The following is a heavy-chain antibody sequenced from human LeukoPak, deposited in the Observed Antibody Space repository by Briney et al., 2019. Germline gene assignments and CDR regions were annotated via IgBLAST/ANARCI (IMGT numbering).Heavy chain of an antibody. CDR3: ARYVSRSDYYDSSGYKPRRDY. V-gene: IGHV4-39*01. J-gene: IGHJ4*02. D-gene: IGHD3-22*01. CDR1: GGSISSSSYY. CDR2: IYYSGST. Sequence: SETLSLTCTVSGGSISSSSYYWGWLRQPPGKGLEWIGSIYYSGSTYYNPSLKSRVTISVDTSKNQFSLKLSPVTAADTAVYYCARYVSRSDYYDSSGYKPRRDYWGQGTLVTVSS.